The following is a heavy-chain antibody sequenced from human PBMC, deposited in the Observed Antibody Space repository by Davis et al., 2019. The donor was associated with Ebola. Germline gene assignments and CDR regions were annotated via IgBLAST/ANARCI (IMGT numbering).Heavy chain of an antibody. V-gene: IGHV3-74*01. CDR1: GFTFSNYW. CDR2: INDDGSST. CDR3: AKDRGNYHYCGMDV. D-gene: IGHD3-10*01. J-gene: IGHJ6*02. Sequence: GESLKISCAASGFTFSNYWMHWVRRVPGQGLVWVSRINDDGSSTSYADSVKGRFTISRDNAKNTRYLQMNSLRAEDTAVYYCAKDRGNYHYCGMDVWGQGPRSPSP.